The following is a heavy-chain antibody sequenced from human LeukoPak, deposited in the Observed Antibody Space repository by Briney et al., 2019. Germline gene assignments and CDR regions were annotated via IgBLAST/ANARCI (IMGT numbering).Heavy chain of an antibody. CDR2: MNPTSGNT. V-gene: IGHV1-8*01. J-gene: IGHJ6*03. Sequence: EASVKVSCKTSGYTFTTYDINWVRQATGQGLEWMGWMNPTSGNTGSAQKFQGRVTMARNTSISTAYMELSSLRSDDTAVYYCASLSRGPWGLRAMGYYYYMDVWGKGTTVTISS. CDR1: GYTFTTYD. D-gene: IGHD3-10*01. CDR3: ASLSRGPWGLRAMGYYYYMDV.